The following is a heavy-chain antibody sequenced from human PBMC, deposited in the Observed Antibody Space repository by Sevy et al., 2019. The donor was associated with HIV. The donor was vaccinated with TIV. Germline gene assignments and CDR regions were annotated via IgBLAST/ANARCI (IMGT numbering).Heavy chain of an antibody. CDR1: GFTFGDYA. D-gene: IGHD2-21*01. CDR2: LKRKADVGTV. Sequence: GGSLRLSCTTSGFTFGDYAMNWVRQAPGKGLEWVAFLKRKADVGTVDNAASVKGRFTISRDDSKSIAYLQMDYLTTEDTGVYYCTRWKGLQSIFDYWGQGALVTVSS. J-gene: IGHJ4*02. V-gene: IGHV3-49*04. CDR3: TRWKGLQSIFDY.